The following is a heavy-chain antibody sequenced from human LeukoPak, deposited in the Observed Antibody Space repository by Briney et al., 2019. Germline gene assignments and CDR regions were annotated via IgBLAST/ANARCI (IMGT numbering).Heavy chain of an antibody. CDR1: RGTFSSYG. V-gene: IGHV1-69*05. D-gene: IGHD3-22*01. Sequence: SVKVSCTAFRGTFSSYGISWVRQAPGQGLEWMGGVIAIFGRVKYGQKFQGRATITTDESTSTAYMELSRLTSEETGVYYCARGELGDSSGFSFFDYWGQGTLVTVSS. CDR2: VIAIFGRV. J-gene: IGHJ4*02. CDR3: ARGELGDSSGFSFFDY.